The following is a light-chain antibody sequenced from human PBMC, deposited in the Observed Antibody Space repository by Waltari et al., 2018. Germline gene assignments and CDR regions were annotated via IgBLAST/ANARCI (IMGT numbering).Light chain of an antibody. CDR3: LLSFSGVHAV. V-gene: IGLV7-46*01. J-gene: IGLJ7*01. CDR1: TGAVTSGHY. CDR2: DSN. Sequence: QAVVTQEPSLTVSPGGTVTLTCGSSTGAVTSGHYPYWFQQRPGQAPTTRIYDSNNKHAWTPARFSASLLGGKAALTLSGAQPEDEADYYCLLSFSGVHAVFGGGTHLTVL.